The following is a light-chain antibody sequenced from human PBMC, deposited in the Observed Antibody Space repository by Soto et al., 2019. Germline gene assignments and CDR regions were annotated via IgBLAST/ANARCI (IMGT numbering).Light chain of an antibody. J-gene: IGKJ1*01. CDR3: QEYNNYWT. CDR2: TAS. V-gene: IGKV1-9*01. CDR1: QDIAIY. Sequence: IQLTQSPSYLSASVGDRVTITCRASQDIAIYLAWYQQKPGKAPRLLIYTASTLESGVPSRFSASGSGTEFTLTISSLHPDDFATYYCQEYNNYWTFGQGTKVHI.